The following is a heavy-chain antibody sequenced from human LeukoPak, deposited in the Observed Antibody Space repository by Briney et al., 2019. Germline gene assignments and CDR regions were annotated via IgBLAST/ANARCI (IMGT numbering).Heavy chain of an antibody. CDR1: GFTFSSYA. V-gene: IGHV3-49*03. CDR2: IRSKAYGGTT. CDR3: TRHRPGNYFDY. D-gene: IGHD6-6*01. Sequence: HPGGSLRLSCAASGFTFSSYAMSWFRQAPGKGLEWVGFIRSKAYGGTTEYAASVKGRFTISRDDSKSIAYLQMNSLKTEDTAVYYCTRHRPGNYFDYWGQGTLVTVSS. J-gene: IGHJ4*02.